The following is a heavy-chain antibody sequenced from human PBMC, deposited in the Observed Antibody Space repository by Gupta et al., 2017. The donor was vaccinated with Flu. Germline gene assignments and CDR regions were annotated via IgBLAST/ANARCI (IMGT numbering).Heavy chain of an antibody. CDR3: ARHLGYCSSTSCYSEYFQH. V-gene: IGHV4-39*01. J-gene: IGHJ1*01. Sequence: QLQLQESGPGLVKPSETLSLTCTVSGGSISSSSYYWGWIRQPPGKGLEWIGSIYYSGSTYYNPSLKSRVTISVDTSKTQFSLKLSSVTAADTAVYYCARHLGYCSSTSCYSEYFQHWGQGTLVTVSS. CDR2: IYYSGST. D-gene: IGHD2-2*01. CDR1: GGSISSSSYY.